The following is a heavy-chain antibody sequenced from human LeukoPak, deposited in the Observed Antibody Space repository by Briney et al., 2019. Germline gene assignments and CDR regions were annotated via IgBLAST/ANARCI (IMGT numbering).Heavy chain of an antibody. J-gene: IGHJ4*02. CDR3: ARVGLVSSSWYYDY. Sequence: ASVKVSCKASGYTFTGYYMHWVRQAPGQGLGWMGWINPNSGGTNYAQKFQGRVTMTRDTSISTAYMEPSRLRSDDTAVYYCARVGLVSSSWYYDYWGQGTLVTVSS. CDR2: INPNSGGT. CDR1: GYTFTGYY. V-gene: IGHV1-2*02. D-gene: IGHD6-13*01.